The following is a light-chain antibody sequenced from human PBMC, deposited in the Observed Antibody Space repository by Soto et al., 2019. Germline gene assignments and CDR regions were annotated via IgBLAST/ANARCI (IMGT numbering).Light chain of an antibody. CDR2: SAS. CDR1: QSVRSSC. V-gene: IGKV3-20*01. J-gene: IGKJ2*01. Sequence: EIVLTQSPGTLSLSPGERATLSCRASQSVRSSCFAWYQHKPGQAPRLLIYSASSRATGIPDRFSGSGSGTDFTLTISSLQPEDYATYYCQQHNSFPRSFGQGTKLEIK. CDR3: QQHNSFPRS.